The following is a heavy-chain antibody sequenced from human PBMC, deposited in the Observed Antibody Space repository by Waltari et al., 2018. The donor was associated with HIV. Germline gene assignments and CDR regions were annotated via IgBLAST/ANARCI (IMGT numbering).Heavy chain of an antibody. CDR3: AREVSGSPYYFNY. J-gene: IGHJ4*02. Sequence: EVHLVESGGGLVQPGGSRLLSFLTFGFPFGSFSMSWVLLAPGKGLEWVANINKDSSERKYVDSVKGRFTIYRDNANNSLVLYVSSLRTEDTALYYCAREVSGSPYYFNYWGQGALLTVSS. D-gene: IGHD6-19*01. CDR1: GFPFGSFS. CDR2: INKDSSER. V-gene: IGHV3-7*03.